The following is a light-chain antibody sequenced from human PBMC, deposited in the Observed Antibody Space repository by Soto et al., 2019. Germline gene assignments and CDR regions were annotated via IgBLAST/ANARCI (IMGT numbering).Light chain of an antibody. CDR3: LQDFSYPRT. CDR1: QGIGTE. V-gene: IGKV1-6*02. Sequence: AIQMTQSPSSLSASVGDRVTITCRASQGIGTELGWYQLKPGKAPKLLVYGASTLQSGVLPRFSGSGSGTDFTLTISSLHPDDFATYYCLQDFSYPRTFGQGTKVDIK. J-gene: IGKJ1*01. CDR2: GAS.